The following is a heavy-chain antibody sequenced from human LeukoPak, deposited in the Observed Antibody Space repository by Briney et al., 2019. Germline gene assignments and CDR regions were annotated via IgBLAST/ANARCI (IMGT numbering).Heavy chain of an antibody. CDR2: ISGSGGST. J-gene: IGHJ4*02. Sequence: GGSLRLSCAASGFTFASYAMSWVRQAPGKGLEWVSIISGSGGSTYYVDSVKGRFTISRDNSKNTLYPQMNSLRAEDTAVYYCAKHQNKGFDYWGQGTLVTVSS. CDR3: AKHQNKGFDY. V-gene: IGHV3-23*01. CDR1: GFTFASYA.